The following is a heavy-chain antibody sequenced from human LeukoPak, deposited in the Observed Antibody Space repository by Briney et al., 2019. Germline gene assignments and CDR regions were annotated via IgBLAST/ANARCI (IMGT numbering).Heavy chain of an antibody. D-gene: IGHD6-19*01. J-gene: IGHJ4*02. CDR2: ISSSGGTT. V-gene: IGHV3-23*01. CDR3: AKAGIAVPATPEY. Sequence: GGSLRLSCAASGFTFSSYAMNWVRQAPGKGLEWVSVISSSGGTTYYSDSVKGRFIISRDNSKNTLYLQMNSLRAENTAVYYCAKAGIAVPATPEYCGQGTQVTVSS. CDR1: GFTFSSYA.